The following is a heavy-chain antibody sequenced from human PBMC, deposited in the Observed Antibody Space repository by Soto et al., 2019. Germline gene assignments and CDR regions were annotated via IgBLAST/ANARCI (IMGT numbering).Heavy chain of an antibody. V-gene: IGHV4-39*01. CDR3: GSGPSTTWIDN. CDR1: GGSITSHHYY. Sequence: QLQVQESGPGQVKPSQTLSLTCTVSGGSITSHHYYWGWIRQPPGKGLEWIGSIHSGGNTYYNPSLRSRLTIFVDTAKNLISLKLNSVTAADSAIYYCGSGPSTTWIDNWGLGTQVSVSS. J-gene: IGHJ4*02. CDR2: IHSGGNT. D-gene: IGHD2-2*01.